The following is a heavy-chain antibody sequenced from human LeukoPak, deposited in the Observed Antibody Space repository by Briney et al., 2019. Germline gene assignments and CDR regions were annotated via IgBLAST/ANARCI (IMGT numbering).Heavy chain of an antibody. CDR1: GLTFSSSA. CDR2: MSFDGSNS. J-gene: IGHJ4*02. D-gene: IGHD1-14*01. CDR3: AKPARTDYADY. Sequence: GSLRLSCAASGLTFSSSAMYWVRQAPGKGLEWVATMSFDGSNSYYVDSVKGRFTISRDNSKNTLYLQMNSLRAEDTAVYYCAKPARTDYADYWGQGTLVTVSS. V-gene: IGHV3-30*18.